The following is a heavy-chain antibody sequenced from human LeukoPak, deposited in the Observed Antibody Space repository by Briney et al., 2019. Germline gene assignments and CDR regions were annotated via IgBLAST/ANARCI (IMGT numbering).Heavy chain of an antibody. D-gene: IGHD5-24*01. V-gene: IGHV1-46*01. CDR1: GYTFTSYY. CDR2: INPSGGST. CDR3: ARDDGYNYFESYAFDY. Sequence: GASVKVSCKASGYTFTSYYMHWVRQAPGQGLEWMGIINPSGGSTSYAQKFQGRVTMTRDMSTSTVYMELSSLRSEDTAVYYCARDDGYNYFESYAFDYWGQGTLVTVSS. J-gene: IGHJ4*02.